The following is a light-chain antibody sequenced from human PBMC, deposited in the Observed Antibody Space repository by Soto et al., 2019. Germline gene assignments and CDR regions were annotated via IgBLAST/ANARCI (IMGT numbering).Light chain of an antibody. CDR1: QTISRW. V-gene: IGKV1-5*01. Sequence: DNQRNQTPSTSSASVGDRVTITCRAIQTISRWLAWYQQKPEKAPKLLIYDASSLQSGVPSRFSGSGSGTEFSLTTCSVQADDFPTYFCQQNSTPFPSFGQGTRLEIK. J-gene: IGKJ5*01. CDR3: QQNSTPFPS. CDR2: DAS.